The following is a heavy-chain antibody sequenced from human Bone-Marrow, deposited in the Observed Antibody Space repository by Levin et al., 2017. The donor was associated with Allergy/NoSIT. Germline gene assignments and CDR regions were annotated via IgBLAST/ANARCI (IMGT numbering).Heavy chain of an antibody. Sequence: ASVKVSCKASGYTFTSYDINWVRQATGQGLEWMGWMNPNSGNTGYAQKFQGRVTMTRNTSISTAYMELSSLRSEDTAVYYCARGDVLRYFDWLLENWFDPWGQGTLVTVSS. CDR1: GYTFTSYD. CDR3: ARGDVLRYFDWLLENWFDP. J-gene: IGHJ5*02. CDR2: MNPNSGNT. V-gene: IGHV1-8*01. D-gene: IGHD3-9*01.